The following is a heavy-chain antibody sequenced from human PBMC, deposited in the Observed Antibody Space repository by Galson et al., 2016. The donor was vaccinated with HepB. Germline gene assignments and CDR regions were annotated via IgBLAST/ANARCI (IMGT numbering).Heavy chain of an antibody. CDR3: ARETPGDYFDY. CDR1: GGSISTNNW. V-gene: IGHV4-4*02. Sequence: SETLSLTCAVSGGSISTNNWWSWVRQTPGKGLEWIGQIYHSGSANYNPSLKSRVIMSVDKSENQFSLNLNSVTAADTAVYYCARETPGDYFDYWGQGTLVTVSS. J-gene: IGHJ4*02. CDR2: IYHSGSA.